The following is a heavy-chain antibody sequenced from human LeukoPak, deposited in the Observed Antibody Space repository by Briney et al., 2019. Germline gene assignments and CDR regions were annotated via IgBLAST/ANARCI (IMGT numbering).Heavy chain of an antibody. V-gene: IGHV3-21*01. J-gene: IGHJ4*02. CDR1: GFTFSSYS. CDR3: ARDQGTVAGTFAFDY. D-gene: IGHD6-19*01. Sequence: GGSLRLSCAASGFTFSSYSMNWVRQAPGKGLEWVSSISSSSSYIYYADSVKGRFTISRDNAKNSLYLQMNSLRAEDTAVYYCARDQGTVAGTFAFDYWGQGTLVTVSS. CDR2: ISSSSSYI.